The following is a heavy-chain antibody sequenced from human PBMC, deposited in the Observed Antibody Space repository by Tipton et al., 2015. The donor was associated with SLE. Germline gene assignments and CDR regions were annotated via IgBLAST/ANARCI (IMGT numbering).Heavy chain of an antibody. J-gene: IGHJ2*01. CDR3: ARELLRPWYFDL. CDR1: GFTSSDYY. V-gene: IGHV3-11*04. Sequence: SLRLSCAASGFTSSDYYMSWIRQAPGKGLEWVSYISSSGSTIYYADSVKGRFTISRDNAKNSLYLQMNSLRAEDTAVYYCARELLRPWYFDLWGRGTLVTVSS. D-gene: IGHD1-26*01. CDR2: ISSSGSTI.